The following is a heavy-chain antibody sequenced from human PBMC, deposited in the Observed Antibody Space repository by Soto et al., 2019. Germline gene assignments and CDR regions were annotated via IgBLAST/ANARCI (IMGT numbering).Heavy chain of an antibody. CDR2: INPSGGST. J-gene: IGHJ6*02. Sequence: QVQLVQSGAEVKKPGASVKVSCKASGYTFTSYYMHWVRQAPGQGLEWMGIINPSGGSTSYAQKFQGRVTMTRDTSTSTVYMELGSLRSEDTAVYYCARDRTAMAYYYYGMDVWGQGTTVTVSS. V-gene: IGHV1-46*01. D-gene: IGHD5-18*01. CDR1: GYTFTSYY. CDR3: ARDRTAMAYYYYGMDV.